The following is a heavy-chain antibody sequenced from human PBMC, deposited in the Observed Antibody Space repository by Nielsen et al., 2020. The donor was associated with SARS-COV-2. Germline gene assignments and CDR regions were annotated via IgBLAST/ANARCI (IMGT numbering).Heavy chain of an antibody. Sequence: GESLKISCAASGFTFSSYWMHWVRQAPGKGLVWVSRINSDGSSTSYADSVKGRFTISRDNAKNTLYLQMNSLRAEDTAVYYCARDPSYQVNNWFDPWCQGTLVTVSS. CDR3: ARDPSYQVNNWFDP. D-gene: IGHD2-2*01. CDR2: INSDGSST. CDR1: GFTFSSYW. V-gene: IGHV3-74*01. J-gene: IGHJ5*02.